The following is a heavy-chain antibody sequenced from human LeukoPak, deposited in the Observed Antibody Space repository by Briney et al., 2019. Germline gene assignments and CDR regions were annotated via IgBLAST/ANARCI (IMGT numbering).Heavy chain of an antibody. V-gene: IGHV4-61*02. CDR2: VYTSGST. J-gene: IGHJ4*02. CDR3: ARETHSSSWYGYYFDY. Sequence: SDTLSLTCTVSGGSISSGSYYGSWIRPPAGKGLEWIGRVYTSGSTNYNPSLKSRVTRSVDTSKNQFSLKLSAVTAADSAAYYCARETHSSSWYGYYFDYWGQGTLVTVSS. D-gene: IGHD6-13*01. CDR1: GGSISSGSYY.